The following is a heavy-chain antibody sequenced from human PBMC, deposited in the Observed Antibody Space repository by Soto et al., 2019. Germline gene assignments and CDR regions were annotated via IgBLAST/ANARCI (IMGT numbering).Heavy chain of an antibody. CDR2: INSDGSYT. Sequence: GGSLRLSCVVSGFTLSSYALYWVRQAPGMGLVWVSHINSDGSYTTYADSVKGRFTISRDNAKNTLYLQMNSLRAEDTAVYYCVRAIGHYGMDVWGRGTTVTVSS. CDR3: VRAIGHYGMDV. CDR1: GFTLSSYA. V-gene: IGHV3-74*01. D-gene: IGHD3-22*01. J-gene: IGHJ6*02.